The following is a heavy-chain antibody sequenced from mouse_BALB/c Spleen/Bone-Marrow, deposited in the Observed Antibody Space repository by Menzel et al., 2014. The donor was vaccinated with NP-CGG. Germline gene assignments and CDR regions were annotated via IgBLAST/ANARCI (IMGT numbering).Heavy chain of an antibody. J-gene: IGHJ3*01. V-gene: IGHV14-3*02. D-gene: IGHD2-4*01. CDR1: GFNTKDTY. CDR2: IDPANGNT. CDR3: ARMITAY. Sequence: EVQLQQSGAELVKPGASVKLSCTASGFNTKDTYMHWVKQGPEQGLEWIGRIDPANGNTKYDPKFQGKATITADTSSNTAYLQLSSLTSEDTAVYYCARMITAYWGQGTLVTVSA.